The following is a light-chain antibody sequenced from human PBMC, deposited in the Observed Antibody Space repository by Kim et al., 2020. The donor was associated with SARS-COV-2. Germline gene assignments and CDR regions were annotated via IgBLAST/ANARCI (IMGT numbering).Light chain of an antibody. V-gene: IGLV2-14*03. CDR2: DVS. CDR1: SSDVGTYNY. CDR3: SSYTSRTTLV. J-gene: IGLJ2*01. Sequence: GPWITIPCTRTSSDVGTYNYVSWYQHHPGKAPQLMIYDVSNRPSGVSNRFSGSKSGNTASLTISGLQAEDEADYYCSSYTSRTTLVFGGGTQLTVL.